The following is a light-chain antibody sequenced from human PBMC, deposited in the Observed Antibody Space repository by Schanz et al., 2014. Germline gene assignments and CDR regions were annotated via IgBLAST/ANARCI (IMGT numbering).Light chain of an antibody. CDR2: AVS. CDR1: SSDVGSYNY. Sequence: QSALTQPASVSGSPGQSITISCTGTSSDVGSYNYVSWYQQHPGKAPKLMISAVSDRPSGVSNRFSGSKSGNTASLTISDLQAEDEADYYCSSFTTSSAPGVFGGGTKLTVL. CDR3: SSFTTSSAPGV. J-gene: IGLJ3*02. V-gene: IGLV2-14*03.